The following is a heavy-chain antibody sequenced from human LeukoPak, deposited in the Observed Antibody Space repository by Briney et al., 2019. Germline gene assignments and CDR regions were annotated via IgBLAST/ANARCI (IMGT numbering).Heavy chain of an antibody. V-gene: IGHV1-69*13. J-gene: IGHJ4*02. D-gene: IGHD5-18*01. Sequence: SVTVSCTASGGTFSSYAISWVRQAPGQGLEWMGGIIPIFGTANYAQKFQGRVTITADESTSTAYMELSSLRSEDTAVYYCARAHDEDTAISPLDYWGQGTLVTVSS. CDR2: IIPIFGTA. CDR3: ARAHDEDTAISPLDY. CDR1: GGTFSSYA.